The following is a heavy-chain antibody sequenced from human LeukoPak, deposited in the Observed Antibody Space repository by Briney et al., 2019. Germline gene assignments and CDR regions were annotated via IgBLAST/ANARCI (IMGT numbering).Heavy chain of an antibody. CDR3: ARRSGCHYYGSGSYYYYYMDV. Sequence: PSETLSLTCAVYGGSFSGYYWSWIRQPPGKGLEWIGEINHSGSTNYNPSLKSRVTISVDTSKNQFSLKLSSVTAADTAVYYCARRSGCHYYGSGSYYYYYMDVWGKGTTVTISS. CDR2: INHSGST. D-gene: IGHD3-10*01. J-gene: IGHJ6*03. CDR1: GGSFSGYY. V-gene: IGHV4-34*01.